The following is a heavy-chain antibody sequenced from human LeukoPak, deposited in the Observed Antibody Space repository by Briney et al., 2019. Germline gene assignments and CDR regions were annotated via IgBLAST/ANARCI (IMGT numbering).Heavy chain of an antibody. Sequence: GGSLRLSCAASGFTFSSYAMTWVRQAPWKGLEWVSTISGSGANTYYADSVKGRFTISRDNSKNTLSLQMNSLRVEDTALYYCAKYSDSTGAHYFDYWGQGTLVTVSS. D-gene: IGHD2/OR15-2a*01. V-gene: IGHV3-23*01. CDR1: GFTFSSYA. CDR2: ISGSGANT. CDR3: AKYSDSTGAHYFDY. J-gene: IGHJ4*02.